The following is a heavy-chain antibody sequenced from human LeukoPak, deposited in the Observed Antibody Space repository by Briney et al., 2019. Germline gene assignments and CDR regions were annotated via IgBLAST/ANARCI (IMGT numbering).Heavy chain of an antibody. CDR3: ARGTYYYVSGSYRFDY. CDR2: TYYRSKWYN. CDR1: GDSVSSNSAA. J-gene: IGHJ4*02. D-gene: IGHD3-10*01. V-gene: IGHV6-1*01. Sequence: SQTLSLTCAISGDSVSSNSAAWNWIRQSPSRGLEWLGRTYYRSKWYNDYAVSVKSRITINPDTSKNQFSLKLSSVTAADTAVYYCARGTYYYVSGSYRFDYWGQGTLVTVSS.